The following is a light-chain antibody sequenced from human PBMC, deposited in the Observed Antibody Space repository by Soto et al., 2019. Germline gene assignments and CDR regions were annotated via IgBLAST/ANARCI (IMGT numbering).Light chain of an antibody. J-gene: IGKJ2*01. CDR1: QSILYSSNNKNY. Sequence: DIVMTQSPDSLAVSLGERATINCESSQSILYSSNNKNYLAWYQQKPGQPPKLLIYWASTRESGVPDRFSGSGSVTDFTLTINSLQAEDVAVYYCQQYYRTPQTFGQGTKLEIQ. CDR2: WAS. CDR3: QQYYRTPQT. V-gene: IGKV4-1*01.